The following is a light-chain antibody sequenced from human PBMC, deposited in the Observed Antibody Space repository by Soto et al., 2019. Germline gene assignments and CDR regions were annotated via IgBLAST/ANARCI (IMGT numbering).Light chain of an antibody. J-gene: IGKJ3*01. CDR3: QQYDNLPPFT. CDR2: DES. Sequence: DVQMTQSPSSLSASVGDRVTITCQASQDISNYLNWYQQKPGKDPKLLIYDESNLETGVPSRFSGSGSGTDFTFTISRLQHEDIATYYCQQYDNLPPFTFGPGTKVDIK. V-gene: IGKV1-33*01. CDR1: QDISNY.